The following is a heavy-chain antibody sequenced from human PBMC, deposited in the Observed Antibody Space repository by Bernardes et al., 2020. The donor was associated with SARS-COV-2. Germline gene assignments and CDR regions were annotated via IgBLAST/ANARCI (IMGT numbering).Heavy chain of an antibody. D-gene: IGHD2-21*02. CDR2: IYYSGST. J-gene: IGHJ4*02. V-gene: IGHV4-59*08. Sequence: SETLSLTCTVSGGSISDYYWSWIRQPPEKGLEWIGYIYYSGSTNYNSSLKSRVTMSVDTSKNQFSLQLRSVTAADTAVYYCARRGWGDHDFDYWGQGTLVTVSS. CDR3: ARRGWGDHDFDY. CDR1: GGSISDYY.